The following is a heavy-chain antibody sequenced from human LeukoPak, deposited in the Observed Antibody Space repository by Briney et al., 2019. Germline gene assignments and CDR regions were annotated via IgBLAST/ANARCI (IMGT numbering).Heavy chain of an antibody. CDR1: GFTFSSYS. CDR2: IRQDGSDK. Sequence: GGSLRLSCAASGFTFSSYSMNWVRQAPGKGLEWVANIRQDGSDKHYVDSVKGRFTISRDNAKNSLYLQMNSLRPEDTAVYHCARYSGSGSYYAYYFDYWGQGTPVTVSS. D-gene: IGHD3-10*01. CDR3: ARYSGSGSYYAYYFDY. J-gene: IGHJ4*02. V-gene: IGHV3-7*01.